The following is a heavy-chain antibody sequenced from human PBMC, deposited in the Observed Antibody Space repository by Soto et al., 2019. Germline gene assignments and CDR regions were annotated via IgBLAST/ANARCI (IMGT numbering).Heavy chain of an antibody. CDR3: ANTRGLGLLDV. V-gene: IGHV4-4*02. J-gene: IGHJ6*04. CDR1: GGSIHSRTR. D-gene: IGHD3-10*01. Sequence: QVHLQESGPGLVKPSGTLSLICTVSGGSIHSRTRWSWVRQSPAKGLEWFGEISHTGSTNYSPSLNSRVTISLDKSNNQFSLNLRSMTAADAAVYYCANTRGLGLLDVWGKGTAVTVSS. CDR2: ISHTGST.